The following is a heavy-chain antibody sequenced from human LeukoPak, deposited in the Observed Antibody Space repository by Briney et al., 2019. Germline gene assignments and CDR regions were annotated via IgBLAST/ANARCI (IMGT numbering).Heavy chain of an antibody. CDR3: ARLYNSGRNV. D-gene: IGHD3-10*01. Sequence: GGSLRLSCAASGFTLSSYWMSWVRQAPGKGLEWVANIKQDGSEKYYVDSVKGRFTISRDNAKNSLYLQMNSLRAEDTAVYYCARLYNSGRNVWGQGTMVTVSS. J-gene: IGHJ3*01. CDR1: GFTLSSYW. V-gene: IGHV3-7*01. CDR2: IKQDGSEK.